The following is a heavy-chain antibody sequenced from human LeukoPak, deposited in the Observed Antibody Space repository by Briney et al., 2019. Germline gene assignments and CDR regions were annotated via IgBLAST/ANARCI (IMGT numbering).Heavy chain of an antibody. Sequence: GESLKISCRASGYTFTSYWTGWVRQMPGKGLEWMGIISPGGSDTRYSPSFHGQVTISADKSITTAYLQWSSLKASDTAMYYCARCIPVDIAMGSGLDLWGRGTLITVSS. CDR2: ISPGGSDT. CDR3: ARCIPVDIAMGSGLDL. J-gene: IGHJ2*01. D-gene: IGHD5-18*01. V-gene: IGHV5-51*01. CDR1: GYTFTSYW.